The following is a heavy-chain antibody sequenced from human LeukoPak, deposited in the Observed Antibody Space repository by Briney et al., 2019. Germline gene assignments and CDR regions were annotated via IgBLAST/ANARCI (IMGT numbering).Heavy chain of an antibody. V-gene: IGHV1-69*05. CDR2: IIPIFGTA. D-gene: IGHD2-2*01. CDR1: GGTFSSYA. Sequence: SVKVSCKASGGTFSSYAISWVRQAPGQGLEWMGGIIPIFGTANYAQKFQGRVTITTDESTSTAYMELSSLRSEDTAVYYCARADIVVVPAAIGGGYYYYGMDVWGQGTTVTVSS. CDR3: ARADIVVVPAAIGGGYYYYGMDV. J-gene: IGHJ6*02.